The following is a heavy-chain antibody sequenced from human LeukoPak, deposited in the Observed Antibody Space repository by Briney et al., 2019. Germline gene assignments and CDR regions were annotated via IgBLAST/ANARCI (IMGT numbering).Heavy chain of an antibody. V-gene: IGHV4-34*01. D-gene: IGHD5-24*01. CDR1: GGSFSGYY. Sequence: SETLSLTCAVYGGSFSGYYWSWIRQPPGKGLEWIGEINHSGSTNYNPSLKSRVTISVDTSKNQFSLKLSSVTAADTAVYYCARDGSPNYYYYYYMDVWGKGTTVTVSS. CDR2: INHSGST. J-gene: IGHJ6*03. CDR3: ARDGSPNYYYYYYMDV.